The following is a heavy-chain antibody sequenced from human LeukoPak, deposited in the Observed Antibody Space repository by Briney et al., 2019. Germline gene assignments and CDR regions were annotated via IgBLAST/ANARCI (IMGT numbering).Heavy chain of an antibody. CDR3: ARDRDIAVAGRVFDY. Sequence: PGGSLRLSCVASGFSFSHYAIHWVRQAPGKGLEWVSSISSSGSYIYYADSVKGRFTISRDNAKNSLYLQMNSLRAEDTAVYYCARDRDIAVAGRVFDYWGQGTLVTVSS. J-gene: IGHJ4*02. D-gene: IGHD6-19*01. CDR1: GFSFSHYA. V-gene: IGHV3-21*01. CDR2: ISSSGSYI.